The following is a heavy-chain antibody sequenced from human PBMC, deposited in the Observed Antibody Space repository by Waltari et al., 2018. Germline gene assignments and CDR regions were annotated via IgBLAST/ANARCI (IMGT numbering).Heavy chain of an antibody. Sequence: QVQLVQSGAEVKKPGASVKVSCKASGYTFTSYAMHWVRKAPGQRLEWMGWINAGNGNTKYSQKFQGRVTITRDTSASTAYMELSSLRSEDTAVYYCARDKRGYSFHAAGWYFDLWGRGTLVTVSS. J-gene: IGHJ2*01. CDR3: ARDKRGYSFHAAGWYFDL. CDR1: GYTFTSYA. D-gene: IGHD5-18*01. CDR2: INAGNGNT. V-gene: IGHV1-3*01.